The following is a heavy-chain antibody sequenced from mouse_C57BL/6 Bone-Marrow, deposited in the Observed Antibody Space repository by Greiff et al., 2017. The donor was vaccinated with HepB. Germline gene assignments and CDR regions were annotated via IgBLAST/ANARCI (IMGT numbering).Heavy chain of an antibody. J-gene: IGHJ2*01. Sequence: EVQGVESGGDLVKPGGSLKLSCAASGFTFSSYGMSWVRQTPDKRLEWVATISSGGSYTYYPDSVKGRFTISRDNAKNTLYLQMSSLKSEDTAMYYCARQGGTGWYFDYWGQGTTLTVSS. CDR2: ISSGGSYT. CDR3: ARQGGTGWYFDY. D-gene: IGHD4-1*01. CDR1: GFTFSSYG. V-gene: IGHV5-6*01.